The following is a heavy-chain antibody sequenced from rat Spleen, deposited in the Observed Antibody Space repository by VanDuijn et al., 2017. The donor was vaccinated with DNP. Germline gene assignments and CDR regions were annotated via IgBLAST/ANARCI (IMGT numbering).Heavy chain of an antibody. D-gene: IGHD3-8*01. Sequence: EVQLQESGPGLVKSAQSLFLTCSVTGYSITSNYWAWIRKFPGHKMEWMGYISYSGSTSYHPSLKSRISITRDTSKNQFFLQLNSVTTEDTATYYSVRGHPPRGFDYWGQGVMVTVSS. CDR1: GYSITSNY. V-gene: IGHV3-1*01. CDR3: VRGHPPRGFDY. J-gene: IGHJ2*01. CDR2: ISYSGST.